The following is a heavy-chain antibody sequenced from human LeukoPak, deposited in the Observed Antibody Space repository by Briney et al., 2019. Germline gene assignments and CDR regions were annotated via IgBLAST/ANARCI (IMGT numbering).Heavy chain of an antibody. Sequence: ASVKVSCKVSGYTLTELSMHWVRQAPGKGLEWMGGFDPEDGETIYAQKFQGRVTMTEDTSTDTAYMELSSLRSEDTAAYYCATVFGGILLRNNWFDPWGQGTLVTVSS. D-gene: IGHD2-15*01. CDR1: GYTLTELS. CDR3: ATVFGGILLRNNWFDP. CDR2: FDPEDGET. V-gene: IGHV1-24*01. J-gene: IGHJ5*02.